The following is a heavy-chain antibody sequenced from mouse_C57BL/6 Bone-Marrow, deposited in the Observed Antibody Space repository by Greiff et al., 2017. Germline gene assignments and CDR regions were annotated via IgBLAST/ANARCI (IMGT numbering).Heavy chain of an antibody. J-gene: IGHJ1*03. CDR2: IYPRSGNT. D-gene: IGHD1-1*01. V-gene: IGHV1-81*01. CDR1: GYTFTSYG. CDR3: AIPRLYGSSFDV. Sequence: KASGYTFTSYGISWVKQRTGQGLEWIGEIYPRSGNTYYNEKFKGKATLTADKSSSTAYMELRSLTSEDSAVYFCAIPRLYGSSFDVWGTGTTVTGSS.